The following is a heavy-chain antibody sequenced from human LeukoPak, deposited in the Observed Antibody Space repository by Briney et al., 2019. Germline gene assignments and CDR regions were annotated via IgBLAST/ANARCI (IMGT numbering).Heavy chain of an antibody. CDR3: ARVTGYMIEDYFDY. Sequence: SETLSLTCTVSGGSISSYYWSWIRQPPGKGLEWIGYIYYSGSTNYNPSLKSRVTISVDTSKNQFSLKLRSVTAADTAVYYCARVTGYMIEDYFDYWGQGTLVSVSS. V-gene: IGHV4-59*01. CDR2: IYYSGST. D-gene: IGHD3-22*01. CDR1: GGSISSYY. J-gene: IGHJ4*02.